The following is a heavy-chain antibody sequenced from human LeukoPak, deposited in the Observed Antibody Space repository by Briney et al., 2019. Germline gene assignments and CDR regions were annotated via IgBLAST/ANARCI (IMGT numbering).Heavy chain of an antibody. CDR1: GFTFSSYA. V-gene: IGHV3-23*01. J-gene: IGHJ4*02. Sequence: PGGSLRLSCAASGFTFSSYAMIWVRQAPGKGLEWVSAISGSGDSAWYADSVRGQFTISRDNSKNTLYLQMNSLRAEDTAVYYCATSSVTTGIDFDCWGQGTLVTVSS. D-gene: IGHD4-17*01. CDR3: ATSSVTTGIDFDC. CDR2: ISGSGDSA.